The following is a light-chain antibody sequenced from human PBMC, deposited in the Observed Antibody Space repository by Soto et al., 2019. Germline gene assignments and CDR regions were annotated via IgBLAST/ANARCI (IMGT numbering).Light chain of an antibody. CDR2: DVT. CDR3: CSYADRYTFYV. Sequence: QSALAQPRSVSGSPGRSVISSCTGSRSDVGAYNYVSWYQQHPGKAPKLIIFDVTKRPSGVPHRFSGSKSGNTASLTISGLQAEDEADYFCCSYADRYTFYVFGSGTKVTV. J-gene: IGLJ1*01. CDR1: RSDVGAYNY. V-gene: IGLV2-11*01.